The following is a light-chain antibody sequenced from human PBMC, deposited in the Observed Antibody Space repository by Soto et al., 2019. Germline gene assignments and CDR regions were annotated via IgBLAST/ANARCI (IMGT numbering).Light chain of an antibody. CDR2: AAS. Sequence: DIQMTQSPSSLSASVGDRVTITCRASQSISSYLNWYQQKPGKAPKLLIYAASSLQSGVPSRFSGSGSGTDFTLTTSSLQPEDFAIYYCQQSYSTLSWSFGQGTKWEIK. J-gene: IGKJ1*01. V-gene: IGKV1-39*01. CDR1: QSISSY. CDR3: QQSYSTLSWS.